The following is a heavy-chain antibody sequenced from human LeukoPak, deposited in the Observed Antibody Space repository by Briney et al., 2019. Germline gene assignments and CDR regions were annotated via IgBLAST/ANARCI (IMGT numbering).Heavy chain of an antibody. D-gene: IGHD6-19*01. V-gene: IGHV4-61*02. CDR3: ARNSAVAGDFDY. J-gene: IGHJ4*02. CDR2: IYTSGST. CDR1: GGSISSGGYY. Sequence: ASETLSLTCTVSGGSISSGGYYWSWIRQHPGKGLEWIGRIYTSGSTNYNPSLKSRVTMSVDTSKNQFSLKLSSVTAADTAVYYCARNSAVAGDFDYWGQGTLVTVSS.